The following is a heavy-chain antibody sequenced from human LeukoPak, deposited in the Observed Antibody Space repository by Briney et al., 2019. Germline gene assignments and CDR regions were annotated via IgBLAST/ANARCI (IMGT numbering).Heavy chain of an antibody. Sequence: PGGSLRLSCAASGFTFSSYAMHWVRQAPGKGLEYVSVISSNGGSTYYANSVKGRFTISRDNSKNTLYLQMGSLRAEDMAVYYCARAHCSSTSCYRHSIAAANWFDPWGQGTLVTVSS. J-gene: IGHJ5*02. CDR1: GFTFSSYA. CDR3: ARAHCSSTSCYRHSIAAANWFDP. D-gene: IGHD2-2*01. V-gene: IGHV3-64*01. CDR2: ISSNGGST.